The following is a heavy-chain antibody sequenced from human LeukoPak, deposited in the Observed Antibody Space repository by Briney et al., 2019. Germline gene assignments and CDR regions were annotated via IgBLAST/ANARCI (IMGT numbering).Heavy chain of an antibody. CDR2: IYYSGST. D-gene: IGHD6-19*01. V-gene: IGHV4-59*01. CDR3: ARAYSSGWSDGFDP. Sequence: PGGSLRPSCAASGFTFSSYAMHWVRQAPGKGLEWIGYIYYSGSTNYNPSLKSRVTISVDTSKNQFSLKLSSVTAADTAVYYCARAYSSGWSDGFDPWGQGTLVTVSS. J-gene: IGHJ5*02. CDR1: GFTFSSYA.